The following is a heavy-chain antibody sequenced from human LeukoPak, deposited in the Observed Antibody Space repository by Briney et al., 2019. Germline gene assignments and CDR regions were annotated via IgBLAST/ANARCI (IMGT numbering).Heavy chain of an antibody. CDR2: INHSGST. J-gene: IGHJ4*02. D-gene: IGHD6-19*01. CDR3: ARIAVAGTIYY. V-gene: IGHV4-34*01. Sequence: SETLSLTCAVYGGSLNGYYWSWLRQPPGKGLEWIGEINHSGSTNYNPSLKSRVTISVDTSKNEFSLKLSSVTAEDTAVYYCARIAVAGTIYYWGQGTLVTVSS. CDR1: GGSLNGYY.